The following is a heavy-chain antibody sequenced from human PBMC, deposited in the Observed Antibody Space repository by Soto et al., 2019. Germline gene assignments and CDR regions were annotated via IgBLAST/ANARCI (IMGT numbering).Heavy chain of an antibody. J-gene: IGHJ6*02. CDR1: GFTVSKNY. CDR2: IYGGGTT. V-gene: IGHV3-66*01. CDR3: ARDYEFWSGYSRRGMDV. Sequence: GGSLRLSCAASGFTVSKNYMNWVRQAPGKGLEWVSVIYGGGTTDYADSVKGRFTISRDNSMNTLHLQMNSLRAEDTAVYYCARDYEFWSGYSRRGMDVWGQGTTVTVSS. D-gene: IGHD3-3*01.